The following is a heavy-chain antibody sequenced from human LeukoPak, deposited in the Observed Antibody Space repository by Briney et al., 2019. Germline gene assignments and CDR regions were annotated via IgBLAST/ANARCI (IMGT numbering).Heavy chain of an antibody. CDR2: ISSSSRFI. CDR1: GFTFNSYS. Sequence: PGGSLRLSCAASGFTFNSYSMNWFRQAPGKGLEWVSSISSSSRFIYYADSVKGRFTISRDNAKNSLYLQMNSLRAEDTAVYYCARARGGYDLLFDYWGQGTLVTVSS. J-gene: IGHJ4*02. CDR3: ARARGGYDLLFDY. V-gene: IGHV3-21*01. D-gene: IGHD5-12*01.